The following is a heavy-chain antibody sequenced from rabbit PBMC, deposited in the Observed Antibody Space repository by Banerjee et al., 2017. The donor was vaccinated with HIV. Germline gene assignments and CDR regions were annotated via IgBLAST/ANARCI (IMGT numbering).Heavy chain of an antibody. D-gene: IGHD4-1*01. J-gene: IGHJ6*01. CDR3: ARDLAGVIGWNFGL. Sequence: QEQLKETGGGLVQPGGSLKLSCTASGFDFSAHWMGWVRQAPGKGLEWIACINTSSGNTVYASWAKGRFTISKTSSTTVTLQMTSLTAADTATYFCARDLAGVIGWNFGLWGPGTLVTVS. CDR1: GFDFSAHW. V-gene: IGHV1S45*01. CDR2: INTSSGNT.